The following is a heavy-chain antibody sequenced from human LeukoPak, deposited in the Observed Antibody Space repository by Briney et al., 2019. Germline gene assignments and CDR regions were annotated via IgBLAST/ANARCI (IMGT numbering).Heavy chain of an antibody. CDR2: ISDSGGST. J-gene: IGHJ4*02. D-gene: IGHD3-10*01. Sequence: GGSLRLSCAASGFTFSTSGMTWVRQAPGKGLEWVAGISDSGGSTNYADSVKGRFTISRDNPKNTLYLQMNSLRAEDTAVYLCAKRGIVIRAVIIVGFHKEAYYFDYWGQGALVTVSS. V-gene: IGHV3-23*01. CDR3: AKRGIVIRAVIIVGFHKEAYYFDY. CDR1: GFTFSTSG.